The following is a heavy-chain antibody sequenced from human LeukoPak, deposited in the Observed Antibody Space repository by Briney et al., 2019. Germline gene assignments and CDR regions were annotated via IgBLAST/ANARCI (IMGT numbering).Heavy chain of an antibody. CDR3: AKRNDFWSGPYYYYYMDV. CDR2: ISGSGGST. CDR1: GFTFSSYA. D-gene: IGHD3-3*01. V-gene: IGHV3-23*01. Sequence: GSLRLSCAASGFTFSSYAMSWVRQAPGKGLEWVSAISGSGGSTYYADSVKGRFTISRDNSKNTLYLQMNSLRAEDTAVYYCAKRNDFWSGPYYYYYMDVWGKGTTVTVSS. J-gene: IGHJ6*03.